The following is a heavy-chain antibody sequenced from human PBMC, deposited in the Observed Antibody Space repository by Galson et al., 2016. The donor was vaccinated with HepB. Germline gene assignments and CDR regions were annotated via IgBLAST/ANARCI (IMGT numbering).Heavy chain of an antibody. J-gene: IGHJ5*02. CDR3: VRGIDP. Sequence: SLRLSCAASRFTFTDYYMSWIRQAPGKGLEWLSYIRATGIRTYYTDSVKGRFTISRDNTKNSLYLQMNSLRVEDTAVYYCVRGIDPWGQGTLSPSPQ. CDR2: IRATGIRT. V-gene: IGHV3-11*01. CDR1: RFTFTDYY.